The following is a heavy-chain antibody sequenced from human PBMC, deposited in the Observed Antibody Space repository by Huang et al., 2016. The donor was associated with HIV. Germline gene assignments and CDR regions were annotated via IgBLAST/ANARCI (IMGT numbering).Heavy chain of an antibody. Sequence: EVQLVQSGAEVKKPGESLKISCKVSGYRFRSNWIGWVRQMPGKGLEWVGMIYPGDSDTRYSPSFQGQVTSSADKSINTAYLQWSSLKASDTAMYYCARLIGSPSFYYGLDVWGQGTTVTVSS. D-gene: IGHD3-10*01. CDR2: IYPGDSDT. CDR1: GYRFRSNW. J-gene: IGHJ6*02. V-gene: IGHV5-51*01. CDR3: ARLIGSPSFYYGLDV.